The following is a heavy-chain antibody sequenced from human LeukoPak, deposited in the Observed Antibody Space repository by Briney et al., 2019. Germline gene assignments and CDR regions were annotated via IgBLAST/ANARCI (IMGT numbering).Heavy chain of an antibody. V-gene: IGHV3-11*01. D-gene: IGHD2-21*02. Sequence: PGGSLSLSCAASEFTFSDYYMSWIRQAPGKGLEWVSYISSSGSTIYYADSVKGRFTISRDNAKNSLYLQMNSLRAEDTAVYYCARDRGVVTAIGYYYYGMDVWGQGTTVTVSS. CDR2: ISSSGSTI. J-gene: IGHJ6*02. CDR1: EFTFSDYY. CDR3: ARDRGVVTAIGYYYYGMDV.